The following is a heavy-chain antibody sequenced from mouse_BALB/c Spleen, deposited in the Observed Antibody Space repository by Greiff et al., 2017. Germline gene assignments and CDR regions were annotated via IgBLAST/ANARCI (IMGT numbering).Heavy chain of an antibody. V-gene: IGHV5-12-1*01. J-gene: IGHJ4*01. CDR1: GFAFSSYD. CDR3: ARHGDYRYDEMGYYAMDY. D-gene: IGHD2-14*01. CDR2: ISSGGGST. Sequence: DVKLVESGGGLVKPGGSLKLSCAASGFAFSSYDMSWVRQTPEKRLEWVAYISSGGGSTYYPDTVKGRFTISRDNAKNTLYLQMSSLKSEDTAMYYCARHGDYRYDEMGYYAMDYWGQGTSVTVSS.